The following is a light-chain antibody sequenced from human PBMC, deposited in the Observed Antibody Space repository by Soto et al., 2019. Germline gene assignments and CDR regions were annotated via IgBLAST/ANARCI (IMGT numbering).Light chain of an antibody. Sequence: EVVLTQSPATLSLSPGEGATLSCRVSQSISSSYLSWYQQRPGQAPRLLIYGASTRATGIPARFSGSGRGSGTDFTLTISSLQPEYFSVYYCQQDYNLPITFGQGTRMEIK. V-gene: IGKV3D-7*01. CDR2: GAS. CDR1: QSISSSY. CDR3: QQDYNLPIT. J-gene: IGKJ5*01.